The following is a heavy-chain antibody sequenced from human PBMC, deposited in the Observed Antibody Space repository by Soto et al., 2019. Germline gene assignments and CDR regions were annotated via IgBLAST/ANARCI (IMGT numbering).Heavy chain of an antibody. D-gene: IGHD6-25*01. CDR1: GYTFTGYY. Sequence: QVPLVQSGAEVKKPGASVKVSCKASGYTFTGYYMHWVRQAPGQGLEWMGWINPNSGGTNYAQKFQGWVTMTRDTSISTAYMELSRLRSDDMAVYYCARALQAAPHFDYWGQGTLVTVSS. CDR3: ARALQAAPHFDY. CDR2: INPNSGGT. V-gene: IGHV1-2*04. J-gene: IGHJ4*02.